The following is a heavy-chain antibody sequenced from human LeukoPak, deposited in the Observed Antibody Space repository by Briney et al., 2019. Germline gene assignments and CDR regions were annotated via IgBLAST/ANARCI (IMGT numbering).Heavy chain of an antibody. D-gene: IGHD2-2*01. Sequence: PSETLSLTCTVSGGSISSSYYWSWIRQPPGKGLEWIGYIYYSGSTNYNPSLKSRVTISVDTSKNQFSLKLSSVTAADTAVYYCARYIVVVPAAPRGWFDPWGQGTLVTVSS. CDR2: IYYSGST. CDR3: ARYIVVVPAAPRGWFDP. J-gene: IGHJ5*02. V-gene: IGHV4-61*01. CDR1: GGSISSSYY.